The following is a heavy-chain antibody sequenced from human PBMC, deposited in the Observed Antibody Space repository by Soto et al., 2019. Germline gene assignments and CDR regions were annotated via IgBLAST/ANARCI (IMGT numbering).Heavy chain of an antibody. J-gene: IGHJ4*02. CDR3: ARGSGDGFWSGYPSDY. Sequence: GGSLRLSCAASGFTFSSYDMHWVRQATGKGLEWVSAIGTAGDTYYPGSVKGRFTISRENAKNSLYLQMNSLRAGDTAVYYCARGSGDGFWSGYPSDYWGQGTLVTVSS. V-gene: IGHV3-13*01. CDR2: IGTAGDT. CDR1: GFTFSSYD. D-gene: IGHD3-3*01.